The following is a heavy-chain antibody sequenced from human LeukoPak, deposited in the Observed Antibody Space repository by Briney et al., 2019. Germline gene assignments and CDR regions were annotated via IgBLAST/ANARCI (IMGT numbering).Heavy chain of an antibody. J-gene: IGHJ5*02. V-gene: IGHV3-30*02. CDR3: ARDRGYYDSSGYYHWFDP. Sequence: PGGSLRLSCAASEFTFRTYGMHWVRQAPGKGLEWVAFIRYDGINKYYADSMKGRFTISRDNSKNTLYLQMNSLRSEDTAVYYCARDRGYYDSSGYYHWFDPWGQGTLVTVSS. CDR2: IRYDGINK. D-gene: IGHD3-22*01. CDR1: EFTFRTYG.